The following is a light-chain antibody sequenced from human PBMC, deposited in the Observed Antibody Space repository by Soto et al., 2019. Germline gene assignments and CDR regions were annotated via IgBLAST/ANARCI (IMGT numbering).Light chain of an antibody. V-gene: IGKV4-1*01. CDR2: WAS. J-gene: IGKJ1*01. CDR1: QSILYSPNNKNY. CDR3: QQYNNWPPT. Sequence: DIVMTQSPDSLAVSLGERATINCKSSQSILYSPNNKNYLAWYQQKPGQPPKLLIYWASTRESGVPDRFSGSGSGTEFTLTISSLQSEDFAVYYCQQYNNWPPTFGQGTKVDIK.